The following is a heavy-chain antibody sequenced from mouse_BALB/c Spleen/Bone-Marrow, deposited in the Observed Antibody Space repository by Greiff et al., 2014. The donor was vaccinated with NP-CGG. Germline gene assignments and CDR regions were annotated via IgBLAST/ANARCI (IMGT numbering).Heavy chain of an antibody. J-gene: IGHJ2*01. CDR2: IYPGDGDT. D-gene: IGHD1-1*01. CDR1: GYTFTGYW. CDR3: ARAFYDSTSAY. V-gene: IGHV1-87*01. Sequence: QVQLQQSGAELARPGASVKLSCKASGYTFTGYWMQWVKQRPGQGLEWIGIIYPGDGDTRYTQKFKGKATLTADKSSSTAYMQLRNLASEDSAVYYCARAFYDSTSAYWGQGTTLTVSS.